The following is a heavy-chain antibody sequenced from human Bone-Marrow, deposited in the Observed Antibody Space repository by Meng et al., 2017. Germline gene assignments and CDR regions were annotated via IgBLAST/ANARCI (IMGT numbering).Heavy chain of an antibody. CDR1: GFTFSSYA. CDR2: ISYDGSNK. CDR3: ARDHRSYYDSSGYYTNDAFDI. J-gene: IGHJ3*02. Sequence: GESLKISCAASGFTFSSYAMHWVRQAPGKGLEWVAVISYDGSNKYYADSVKGRFTISRDNSKNTLYLQMNSLRAEDTAVYYCARDHRSYYDSSGYYTNDAFDIWGQGTMVTVSS. V-gene: IGHV3-30*04. D-gene: IGHD3-22*01.